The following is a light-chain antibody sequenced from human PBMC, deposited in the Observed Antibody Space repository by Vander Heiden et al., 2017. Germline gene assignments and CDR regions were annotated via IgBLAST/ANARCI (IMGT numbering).Light chain of an antibody. CDR1: SSDVGGYNY. CDR2: DVS. CDR3: SSYTSSSTRV. J-gene: IGLJ1*01. V-gene: IGLV2-14*03. Sequence: QSALTQPASVSGPPGQSITISCTGTSSDVGGYNYVSWYQQHPGKAPNLMIYDVSNRPSGVSNRFSGSKSGNTASLTISGLQAEDEADYYCSSYTSSSTRVFGTGTKVTVL.